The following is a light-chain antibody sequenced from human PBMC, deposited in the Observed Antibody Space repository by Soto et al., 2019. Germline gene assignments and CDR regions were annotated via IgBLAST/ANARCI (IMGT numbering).Light chain of an antibody. J-gene: IGKJ1*01. V-gene: IGKV3-20*01. CDR1: QSVSID. CDR2: GAS. CDR3: QQYGGSGKS. Sequence: EIVLTQSPCTLSLSPGERATLSCGASQSVSIDLAWYQQTPGQAPRLLIYGASTRATGIPDRFSGSGSGTDFTLTINRLEPEDCAVYFCQQYGGSGKSFGQGTKVDIK.